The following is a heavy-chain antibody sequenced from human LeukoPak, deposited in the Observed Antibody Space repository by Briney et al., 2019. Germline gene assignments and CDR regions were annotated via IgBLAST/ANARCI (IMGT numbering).Heavy chain of an antibody. D-gene: IGHD5-24*01. CDR3: ARQEMATRPFDY. V-gene: IGHV4-59*08. CDR1: GGSISSYY. Sequence: SETLSLTCTVSGGSISSYYWSWIRQPPGKGLEWIGYIYYSGSTNYNPSLKSRVTISVDTSKNQFSLKLSSVTAADTAVYYCARQEMATRPFDYWGQGTLVTVCS. CDR2: IYYSGST. J-gene: IGHJ4*02.